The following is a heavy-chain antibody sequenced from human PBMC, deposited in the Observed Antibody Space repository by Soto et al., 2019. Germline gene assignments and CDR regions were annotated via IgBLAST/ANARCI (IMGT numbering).Heavy chain of an antibody. V-gene: IGHV4-39*01. Sequence: PSETLSLTCTVSGGSISSSSYYWGWIRQPPGKGLEWIGSIYYSGSTYYNPSLKSRVTISVDTSKNQFSLKLSSVTAADTAVYYCARPSRTDSSGFYWFDPWGQGTLVTVSS. J-gene: IGHJ5*02. CDR1: GGSISSSSYY. D-gene: IGHD3-22*01. CDR3: ARPSRTDSSGFYWFDP. CDR2: IYYSGST.